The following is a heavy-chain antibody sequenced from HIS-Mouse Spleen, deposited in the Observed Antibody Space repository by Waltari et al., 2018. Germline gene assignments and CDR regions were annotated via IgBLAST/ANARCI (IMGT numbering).Heavy chain of an antibody. V-gene: IGHV3-21*01. CDR1: GFTFSRYS. D-gene: IGHD6-13*01. CDR3: ARIAAAGTFDY. Sequence: EVQLVESVGGLVKPGGSLRGSRAASGFTFSRYSLSWVRQGPGKGLECVSSISSSSSYIYYADSVKGRFTISRDNAKNSLYLQMNSLRAEDTAVYYCARIAAAGTFDYWGQGTLVTVSS. J-gene: IGHJ4*02. CDR2: ISSSSSYI.